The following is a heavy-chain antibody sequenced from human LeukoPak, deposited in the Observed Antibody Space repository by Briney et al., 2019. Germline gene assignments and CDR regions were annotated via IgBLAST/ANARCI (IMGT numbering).Heavy chain of an antibody. V-gene: IGHV3-66*01. CDR3: ASILRSSSGYYFDY. J-gene: IGHJ4*02. D-gene: IGHD3-10*01. CDR1: GFTFSSYS. Sequence: RRSLTLSCAASGFTFSSYSMNWVRHAPGKGLEWHSVIYSGDTTFYADSVRGKFTISRDNSKNTLYLQMNSLRAEDTAVYYCASILRSSSGYYFDYWGQGTLVTVSS. CDR2: IYSGDTT.